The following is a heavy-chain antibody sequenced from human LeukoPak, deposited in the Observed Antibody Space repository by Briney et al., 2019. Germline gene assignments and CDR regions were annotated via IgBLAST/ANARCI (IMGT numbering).Heavy chain of an antibody. J-gene: IGHJ3*02. CDR1: GFTFSSYA. V-gene: IGHV3-23*01. CDR3: GKLSAWYGAFDI. D-gene: IGHD6-13*01. CDR2: ISGSGGST. Sequence: GGSLRLSCAASGFTFSSYAMSWVRQAPGKGLEWVSAISGSGGSTYYADSVKGRFTISRDNSKNTLYLQMNSLRAEDTAVYYCGKLSAWYGAFDIWGQGTMVTVSS.